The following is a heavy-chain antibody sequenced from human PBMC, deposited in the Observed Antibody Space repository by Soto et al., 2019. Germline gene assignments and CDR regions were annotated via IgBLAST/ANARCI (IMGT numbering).Heavy chain of an antibody. CDR2: INTYGRVA. CDR3: VRDMQFWRLDS. D-gene: IGHD3-3*02. CDR1: GLTFRSYW. Sequence: EVQLVETGGGLVQPGESLRLSCAASGLTFRSYWMHWVRQAPGIGLVWVSRINTYGRVAMYVDSVKGRFTISRDNAKNTLYLHMNSLRAEDTAVYYCVRDMQFWRLDSWGQGTLVTVSS. J-gene: IGHJ4*02. V-gene: IGHV3-74*03.